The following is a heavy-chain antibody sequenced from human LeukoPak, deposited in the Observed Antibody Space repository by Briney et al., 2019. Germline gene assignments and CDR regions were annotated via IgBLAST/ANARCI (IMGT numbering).Heavy chain of an antibody. V-gene: IGHV3-9*03. CDR1: GFTFDDYA. Sequence: QPGRSLRLSCAASGFTFDDYAMHWVRQAPGKGLEWVSGISWNSGSIGYADSVKGRFTISRDNAKNSLYLQMNSLRAEDMALYYCAKGGDYGDSYFDYWSQGTLVTVSS. CDR3: AKGGDYGDSYFDY. D-gene: IGHD4-17*01. J-gene: IGHJ4*02. CDR2: ISWNSGSI.